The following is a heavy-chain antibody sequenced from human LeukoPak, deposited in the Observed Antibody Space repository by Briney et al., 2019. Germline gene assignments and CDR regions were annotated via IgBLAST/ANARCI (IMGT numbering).Heavy chain of an antibody. CDR1: GYTFTSYY. J-gene: IGHJ4*02. CDR2: INPSGGST. CDR3: ARAPGRGYYDSSGSDY. D-gene: IGHD3-22*01. V-gene: IGHV1-46*01. Sequence: GASVKVSCKASGYTFTSYYMHWLRQAPGQGLEWMGIINPSGGSTSYAQKFQGRVTMTRDMSTSTVYMELSSLRSEDTAVYYCARAPGRGYYDSSGSDYWGQGTLVTVSS.